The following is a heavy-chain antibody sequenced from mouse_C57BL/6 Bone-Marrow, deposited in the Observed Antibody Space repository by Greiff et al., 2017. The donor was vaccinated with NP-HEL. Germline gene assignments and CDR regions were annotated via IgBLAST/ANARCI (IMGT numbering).Heavy chain of an antibody. J-gene: IGHJ1*03. CDR1: GFTFSDYY. CDR3: ASLLLPFDV. D-gene: IGHD1-1*01. V-gene: IGHV5-6*03. Sequence: EVNVVESEGGLVQPGSSMKLSCTASGFTFSDYYMAWVRQVPDKRLEWVATISSGGSYTYYPDSVKGRFTISRDNAKNTLYLQMSSLKSEDTAMYYCASLLLPFDVWGTGTTVTVSS. CDR2: ISSGGSYT.